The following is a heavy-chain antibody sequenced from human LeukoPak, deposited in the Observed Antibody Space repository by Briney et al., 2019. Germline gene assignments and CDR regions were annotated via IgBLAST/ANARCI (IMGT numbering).Heavy chain of an antibody. Sequence: PGGSLRLSCVVSGFTFRNYWMSWVRQAPGKGLEWVANIKQDGSEKYYVDSVKGRFTISRDDAKNSLYLQMNSLRAEDTAVYYCARDSMVRGVIGWRYYYMDVWGKGTTVTVSS. V-gene: IGHV3-7*01. CDR1: GFTFRNYW. CDR2: IKQDGSEK. J-gene: IGHJ6*03. CDR3: ARDSMVRGVIGWRYYYMDV. D-gene: IGHD3-10*01.